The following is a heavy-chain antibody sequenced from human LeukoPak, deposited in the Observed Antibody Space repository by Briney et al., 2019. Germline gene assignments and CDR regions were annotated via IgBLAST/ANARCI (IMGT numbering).Heavy chain of an antibody. V-gene: IGHV4-59*01. CDR3: ARDGRPQWLVRTGVNWFDH. CDR1: GGSISSYY. D-gene: IGHD6-19*01. CDR2: IYYSGST. J-gene: IGHJ5*02. Sequence: SETLSLTCTVSGGSISSYYWSWIRQPPGKGLEWIGYIYYSGSTNYNPSLKSRVTISVDTSKNQFSLKLSSVTAADTAVYYCARDGRPQWLVRTGVNWFDHWGQGTLVTVSS.